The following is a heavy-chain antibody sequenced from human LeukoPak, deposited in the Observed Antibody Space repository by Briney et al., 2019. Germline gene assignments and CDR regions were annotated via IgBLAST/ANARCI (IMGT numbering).Heavy chain of an antibody. CDR1: GFTFSSYA. Sequence: GGSLRLSCVASGFTFSSYAMHWVRQAPGKGLEWVAVISYDGSNKYYADSVKGRFTISRDNSKNTLYLQMNSLRAEDTAVYYCARDPYCSSTSCYRGYFDYWGQGTLVTVSS. D-gene: IGHD2-2*02. CDR3: ARDPYCSSTSCYRGYFDY. CDR2: ISYDGSNK. V-gene: IGHV3-30-3*01. J-gene: IGHJ4*02.